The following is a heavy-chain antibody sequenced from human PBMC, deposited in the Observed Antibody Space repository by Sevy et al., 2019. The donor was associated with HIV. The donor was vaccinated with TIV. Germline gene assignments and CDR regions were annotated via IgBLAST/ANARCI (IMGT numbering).Heavy chain of an antibody. CDR2: IYYSGST. D-gene: IGHD4-17*01. Sequence: SETLSLTCTVSGGSISSYYWSWIRQPPGMGLEWIGYIYYSGSTNYNPSLKSRVTISVDTSKNQFSLKLSSVTAADTAVYYCARGGATTVTTIYYYGMDVWGQGTTVTVSS. CDR3: ARGGATTVTTIYYYGMDV. J-gene: IGHJ6*02. CDR1: GGSISSYY. V-gene: IGHV4-59*01.